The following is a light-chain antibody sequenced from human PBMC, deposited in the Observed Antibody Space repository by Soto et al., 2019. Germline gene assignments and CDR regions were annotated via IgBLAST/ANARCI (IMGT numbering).Light chain of an antibody. CDR1: QSISVW. CDR3: LQYNSYPWT. J-gene: IGKJ1*01. Sequence: DIQMTQSPSTLSASVGDRVTITCRASQSISVWLAWYQHKPGKAPKLLIYKASGLDSGVPSRFSGSGSGTEFTLTISSLQPDDFATYYCLQYNSYPWTFGQGTKVEIK. CDR2: KAS. V-gene: IGKV1-5*03.